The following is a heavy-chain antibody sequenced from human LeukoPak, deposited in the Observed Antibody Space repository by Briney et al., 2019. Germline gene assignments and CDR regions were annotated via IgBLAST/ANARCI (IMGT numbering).Heavy chain of an antibody. CDR1: GGSISSYY. CDR3: ARHHYYYGMDV. V-gene: IGHV4-59*08. Sequence: SETLSLTCTVSGGSISSYYWSWIRQPPGKGLEWIGYIYYSGSTNYNPSLKSRVTISVDTSKTQFSLKLSSVTAADTAVYYCARHHYYYGMDVWGQGTTVTVSS. J-gene: IGHJ6*02. CDR2: IYYSGST.